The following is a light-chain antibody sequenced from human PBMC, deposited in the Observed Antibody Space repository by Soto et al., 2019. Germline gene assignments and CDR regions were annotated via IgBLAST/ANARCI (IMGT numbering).Light chain of an antibody. CDR3: QTWCIAIRDVV. V-gene: IGLV4-69*01. Sequence: QLVLTQSPSASASLGASVKLTCTLSSGHSSYAIAWHQQQPDKGPRYLMKLNSDGSHSKGAGIPDRFSGSSSGAERHLPISCLQSDDEADDYCQTWCIAIRDVVFGGGTKLTVL. CDR2: LNSDGSH. J-gene: IGLJ2*01. CDR1: SGHSSYA.